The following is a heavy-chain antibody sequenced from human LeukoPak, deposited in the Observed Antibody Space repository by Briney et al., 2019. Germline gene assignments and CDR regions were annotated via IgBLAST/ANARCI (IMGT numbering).Heavy chain of an antibody. Sequence: SGPALVKPTQTLTLICTFSGFSLSTPGMRVSWIRQPRGMALEWLARIDWDDGKFYSTSLKTRLTISKDTSKNQVVLTMTNMDPVDTATYYCARWSGDWFDPWGQRTLVTVSS. CDR3: ARWSGDWFDP. CDR2: IDWDDGK. V-gene: IGHV2-70*04. J-gene: IGHJ5*02. CDR1: GFSLSTPGMR. D-gene: IGHD6-25*01.